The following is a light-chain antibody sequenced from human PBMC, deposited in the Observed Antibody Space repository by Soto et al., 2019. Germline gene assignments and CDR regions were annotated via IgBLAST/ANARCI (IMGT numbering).Light chain of an antibody. CDR2: GAS. J-gene: IGKJ2*01. CDR3: HQYSNWPYT. V-gene: IGKV3-15*01. Sequence: EIVMTQSPATLSVSPGERATLSCRSSQSISSNLAWYQRKPGQAPRLLVYGASTRATSFPARFSGSGSGTEFTLTISSLQSEDFAIYYCHQYSNWPYTFGQGTKVDIK. CDR1: QSISSN.